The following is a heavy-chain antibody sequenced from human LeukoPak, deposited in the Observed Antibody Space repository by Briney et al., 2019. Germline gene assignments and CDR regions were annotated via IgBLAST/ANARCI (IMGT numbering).Heavy chain of an antibody. V-gene: IGHV3-11*06. D-gene: IGHD6-6*01. Sequence: GGSLRLSCVASGFTFSDYYMSWIRQAPGKGLEWVSSISSSSSYIYYADSVKGRFTISRDNAKNSLYLQMNSLRAEDTAVYYCAREGSSSYYFDYWGQGTLVTVSS. CDR3: AREGSSSYYFDY. CDR2: ISSSSSYI. CDR1: GFTFSDYY. J-gene: IGHJ4*02.